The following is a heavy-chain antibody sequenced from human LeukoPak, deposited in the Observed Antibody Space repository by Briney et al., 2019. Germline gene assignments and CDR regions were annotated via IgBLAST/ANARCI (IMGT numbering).Heavy chain of an antibody. D-gene: IGHD3-10*01. V-gene: IGHV4-61*01. CDR2: IYYSGST. CDR3: ARGVGGYGSTNFDY. CDR1: GGSVSSGSYY. Sequence: SETLSLTCSVSGGSVSSGSYYWSWIRQPPGKGLEWIGYIYYSGSTNYNPSLKSRVTISVDTSKNQFSLKLSSVTAADTTVYYCARGVGGYGSTNFDYWGQGTLVTVSS. J-gene: IGHJ4*02.